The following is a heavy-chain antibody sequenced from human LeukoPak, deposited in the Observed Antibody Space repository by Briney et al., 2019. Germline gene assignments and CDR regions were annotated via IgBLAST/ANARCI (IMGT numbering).Heavy chain of an antibody. Sequence: GASVKVSCKASGYTFTSYGISWVRQAAGQGVEWMGWISAYNGNTNYAQKLQGRVTMTTDTSTSTAYMELRSLKSDDTAVYYWARDRGSHNRFDPWGQGTLVTVSS. J-gene: IGHJ5*02. D-gene: IGHD1-26*01. CDR2: ISAYNGNT. V-gene: IGHV1-18*01. CDR1: GYTFTSYG. CDR3: ARDRGSHNRFDP.